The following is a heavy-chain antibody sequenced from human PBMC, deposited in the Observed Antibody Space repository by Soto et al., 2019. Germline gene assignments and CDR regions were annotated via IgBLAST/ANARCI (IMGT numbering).Heavy chain of an antibody. CDR1: GGTFSSYT. CDR3: ARAGDSSGYSFDY. Sequence: QVQLVQSGAEVKKPGSSVKVSCKASGGTFSSYTISWVRQAPGQGLEWMGRIIPILGIANYAQKFQGRVTITADKSTSTAYMELSSLRSEDTAVYYCARAGDSSGYSFDYWGQGTLVTVSS. V-gene: IGHV1-69*02. J-gene: IGHJ4*02. CDR2: IIPILGIA. D-gene: IGHD3-22*01.